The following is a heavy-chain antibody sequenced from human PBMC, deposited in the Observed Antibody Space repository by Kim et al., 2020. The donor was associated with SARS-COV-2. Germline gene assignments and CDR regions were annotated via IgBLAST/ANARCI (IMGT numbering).Heavy chain of an antibody. J-gene: IGHJ6*02. CDR2: ISSSSSTI. CDR3: ARDRRRITMVRGVITYYYGMDV. Sequence: GGSLRLSCAASGFTFSSYSMNWVRQAPGKGLEWVSYISSSSSTIYYADSVKGRFTISRDNAKNSLYLQMNSLRDEDTAVYYCARDRRRITMVRGVITYYYGMDVWGQGTTVTVSS. D-gene: IGHD3-10*01. CDR1: GFTFSSYS. V-gene: IGHV3-48*02.